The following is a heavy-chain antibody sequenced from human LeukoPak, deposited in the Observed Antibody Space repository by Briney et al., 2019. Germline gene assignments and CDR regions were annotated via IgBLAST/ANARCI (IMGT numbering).Heavy chain of an antibody. CDR2: IRSSSTNI. CDR3: ARYKRYFDWSYGGYFDY. D-gene: IGHD3-9*01. CDR1: AFTVSSYS. V-gene: IGHV3-48*02. Sequence: GGSLRLSCAASAFTVSSYSMKWVRQAPGKGRKWVLYIRSSSTNIYYTDSGKGRFTISRDNTKNSLYLQMNSLRDEDTAVYYCARYKRYFDWSYGGYFDYWGQGTLVTVSS. J-gene: IGHJ4*02.